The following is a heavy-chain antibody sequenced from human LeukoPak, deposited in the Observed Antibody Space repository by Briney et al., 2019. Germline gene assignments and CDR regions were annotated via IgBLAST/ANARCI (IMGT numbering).Heavy chain of an antibody. V-gene: IGHV1-2*02. D-gene: IGHD1-26*01. CDR1: GYTFTGYY. CDR3: ARDFSSGGSYQHDY. CDR2: INPNSGGT. J-gene: IGHJ4*02. Sequence: ASVKVSCKASGYTFTGYYMHWVRQAPGQGLEWMGWINPNSGGTNYAQKFQGRVTMTRDTSISTAYMELSRLRSDDTAVYYCARDFSSGGSYQHDYWGQGTLVTVSS.